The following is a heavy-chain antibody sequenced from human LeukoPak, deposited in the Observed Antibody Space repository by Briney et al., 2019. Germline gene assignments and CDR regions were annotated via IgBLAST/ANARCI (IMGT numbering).Heavy chain of an antibody. CDR3: AKWGDYDVLTGYYVSDY. J-gene: IGHJ4*02. Sequence: GGSLRLSCAASGFTFSNYAMSWVRQAPGKGLEWVSAITGSGGNTYYADSVKGRFTISRDNSKNTVFLQINSLRAEDTAVYCCAKWGDYDVLTGYYVSDYWGQGTLVTVSS. D-gene: IGHD3-9*01. V-gene: IGHV3-23*01. CDR2: ITGSGGNT. CDR1: GFTFSNYA.